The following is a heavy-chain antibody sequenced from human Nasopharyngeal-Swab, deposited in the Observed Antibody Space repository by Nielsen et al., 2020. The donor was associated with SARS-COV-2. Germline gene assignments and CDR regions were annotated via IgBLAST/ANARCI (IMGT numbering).Heavy chain of an antibody. CDR1: GASISSDY. V-gene: IGHV4-59*12. D-gene: IGHD4-17*01. CDR3: TSGSLRTAPDC. CDR2: VSYSGRT. Sequence: GSLRLSCAVSGASISSDYWGWIRQPPGKGLEWIGCVSYSGRTDYNPSLKSRVTISIDTSKKHFSLVLSSLTAADTALYYCTSGSLRTAPDCWGQGTLVTVSS. J-gene: IGHJ4*02.